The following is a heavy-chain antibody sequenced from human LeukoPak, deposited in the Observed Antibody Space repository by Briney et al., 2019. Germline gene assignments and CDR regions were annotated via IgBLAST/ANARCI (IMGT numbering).Heavy chain of an antibody. J-gene: IGHJ5*02. CDR2: INNDGSIT. D-gene: IGHD6-13*01. CDR3: AKSGYSSSWSNAAVYNWFDP. CDR1: GFTFSSYS. V-gene: IGHV3-23*01. Sequence: GGSLRLSCAASGFTFSSYSMNWVRQAPGKGLEWVSHINNDGSITNYADSVKGRFTISRGNSKNTLYLQMNSLRAEDTAVYYCAKSGYSSSWSNAAVYNWFDPWGQGTLVTVSS.